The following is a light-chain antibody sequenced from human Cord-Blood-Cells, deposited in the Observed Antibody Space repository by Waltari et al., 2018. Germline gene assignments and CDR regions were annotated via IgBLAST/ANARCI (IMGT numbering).Light chain of an antibody. CDR1: SSDVGGYNY. CDR3: SSYAGSNNLV. J-gene: IGLJ2*01. Sequence: QSALTPPPSASGSPGPSVPIPCTGTSSDVGGYNYVSWYQQHPGKAPKLMIYEVSKRPSGVPDRFSGSKSGNTASLTVSGLQAEDEADYYCSSYAGSNNLVFGGGTKLTVL. CDR2: EVS. V-gene: IGLV2-8*01.